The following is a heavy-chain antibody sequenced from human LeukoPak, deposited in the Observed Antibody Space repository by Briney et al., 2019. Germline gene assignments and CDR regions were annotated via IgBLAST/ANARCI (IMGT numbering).Heavy chain of an antibody. CDR2: IYPGDSDT. Sequence: GESLKISCKGSGYSFTSYWIGWVRQMPGKGLEWMGIIYPGDSDTRYSPSFQGQVTISADKSLSTAYLQWSSLKASDTAMYYCARLRFLEWRAFDIWGQGTMVTVSS. CDR3: ARLRFLEWRAFDI. CDR1: GYSFTSYW. V-gene: IGHV5-51*01. D-gene: IGHD3-3*01. J-gene: IGHJ3*02.